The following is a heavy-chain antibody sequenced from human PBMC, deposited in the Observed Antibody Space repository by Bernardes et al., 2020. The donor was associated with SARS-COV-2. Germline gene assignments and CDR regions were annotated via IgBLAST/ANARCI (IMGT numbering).Heavy chain of an antibody. CDR1: GFTVSSTY. CDR2: IYSGGST. D-gene: IGHD5-18*01. V-gene: IGHV3-53*01. J-gene: IGHJ6*02. Sequence: VGSLRLSCAASGFTVSSTYMSWVRQAPGTGLEWVSVIYSGGSTYYADSVKGRFTISRDNSKNTLYLQMNSLRAEDTAVYYCARSRLDVDTAMVTYYYYGMDVWGQGTTVTVSS. CDR3: ARSRLDVDTAMVTYYYYGMDV.